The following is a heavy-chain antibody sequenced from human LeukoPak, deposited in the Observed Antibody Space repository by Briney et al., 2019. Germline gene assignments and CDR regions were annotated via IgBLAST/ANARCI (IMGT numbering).Heavy chain of an antibody. V-gene: IGHV1-2*02. Sequence: GASVKVSCKASGYTFIGYYMHWVRQAPGQGLEWMGWINPNSGDTNYAQKFQGRVTMTRDRSISTAYMELRSLRSDDTAVYYCARARTRFGEFGDVFDIWGQGTVVTVSS. CDR3: ARARTRFGEFGDVFDI. D-gene: IGHD3-16*01. CDR1: GYTFIGYY. CDR2: INPNSGDT. J-gene: IGHJ3*02.